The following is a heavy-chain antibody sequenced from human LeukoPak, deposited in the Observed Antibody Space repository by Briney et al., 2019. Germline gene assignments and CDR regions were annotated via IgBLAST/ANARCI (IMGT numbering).Heavy chain of an antibody. Sequence: PSETLSLTCTVSGGSISSYYWGWIRQPPGKGLEWIGSIYYSGGTYYNPSLKSRVIISVDTSKNQFSLKVSSVTAADTAVYYCARHSGSYYQPLDYWGQGTLVTVSS. J-gene: IGHJ4*02. CDR1: GGSISSYY. V-gene: IGHV4-39*01. CDR3: ARHSGSYYQPLDY. D-gene: IGHD1-26*01. CDR2: IYYSGGT.